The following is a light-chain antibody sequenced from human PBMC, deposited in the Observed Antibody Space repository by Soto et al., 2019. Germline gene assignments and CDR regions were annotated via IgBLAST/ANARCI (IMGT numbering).Light chain of an antibody. CDR2: DVS. CDR1: SSDVGGYNY. Sequence: QSALTQPASVSGSPGQSITISCTGTSSDVGGYNYVSWYQQHPGKAPKLMIYDVSNRPSGVSNRFSGSKSGNTASLTISGLQAEDEADYYCSSYTSSSRPKFGGGTKLTVL. CDR3: SSYTSSSRPK. J-gene: IGLJ2*01. V-gene: IGLV2-14*01.